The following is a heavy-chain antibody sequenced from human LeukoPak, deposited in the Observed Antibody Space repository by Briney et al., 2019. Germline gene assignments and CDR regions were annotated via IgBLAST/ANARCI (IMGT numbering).Heavy chain of an antibody. CDR2: ITSSSSYI. CDR3: ATMIVVVNAGDAFDI. CDR1: GFTFTSYN. V-gene: IGHV3-21*01. J-gene: IGHJ3*02. D-gene: IGHD3-22*01. Sequence: GGSLRLSCAASGFTFTSYNMNWVRQAPGKGLEWVSSITSSSSYIYYADSVKGRFTISRDNAKNSLYLQMNSLRAGDTAVYYCATMIVVVNAGDAFDIWSQGTMVTVSS.